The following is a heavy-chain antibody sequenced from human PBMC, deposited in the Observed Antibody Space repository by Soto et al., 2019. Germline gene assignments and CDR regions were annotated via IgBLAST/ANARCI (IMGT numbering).Heavy chain of an antibody. CDR2: INPNSGGT. CDR1: GYTFTGYY. V-gene: IGHV1-2*02. CDR3: ARGPEWYSSSWYPFDY. Sequence: GASVKVSCKASGYTFTGYYMHWVRQAPGQGLEWMGWINPNSGGTNYAQKFQGRVTMTRDTSISTAYMELSRLRSDDTAVYYCARGPEWYSSSWYPFDYWGQGTLVTVSS. D-gene: IGHD6-13*01. J-gene: IGHJ4*02.